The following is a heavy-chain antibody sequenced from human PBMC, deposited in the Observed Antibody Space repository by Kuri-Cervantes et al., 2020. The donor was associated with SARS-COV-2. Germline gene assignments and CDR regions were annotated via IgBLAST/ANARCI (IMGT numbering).Heavy chain of an antibody. V-gene: IGHV3-74*01. CDR2: INSDGSST. CDR1: GFTFSSYW. CDR3: ARGMNSGINYDY. J-gene: IGHJ4*02. Sequence: GGSLRLSCAASGFTFSSYWMHWVRQAPGKGLVWVSRINSDGSSTSYADSVKGRFTISRDNAKNTLYLQMNSLRAEDTAVYYCARGMNSGINYDYWGQGNQVHGAS. D-gene: IGHD1-26*01.